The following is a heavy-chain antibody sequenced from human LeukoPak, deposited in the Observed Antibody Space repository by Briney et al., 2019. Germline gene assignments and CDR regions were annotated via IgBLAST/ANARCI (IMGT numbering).Heavy chain of an antibody. V-gene: IGHV4-59*08. J-gene: IGHJ4*02. CDR1: GGSISSYY. CDR2: IYYSGST. CDR3: ARFAGSYYPYFDY. D-gene: IGHD3-10*01. Sequence: SETLSLTCTVPGGSISSYYWSWIRQPPGKGLEWIGYIYYSGSTNYNPSLKSRVTISVDTSKNQFSPKLSSVTAADTAVYYCARFAGSYYPYFDYWGQGTLVTVSS.